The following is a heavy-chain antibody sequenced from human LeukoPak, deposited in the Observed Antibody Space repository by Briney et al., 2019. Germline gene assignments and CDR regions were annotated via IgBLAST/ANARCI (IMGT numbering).Heavy chain of an antibody. D-gene: IGHD3-22*01. CDR3: AVAHYDSSGYYSADAFDI. CDR2: IRGSGDSTTT. CDR1: GFTFSSYA. V-gene: IGHV3-23*01. J-gene: IGHJ3*02. Sequence: GGSLRLSCAASGFTFSSYAMSWVRQAPGKGLEWVSAIRGSGDSTTTYYADSVKGRFTISRDNSKNTLYLQMNSLRAEDTAVYYCAVAHYDSSGYYSADAFDIWGQGTMVTVSS.